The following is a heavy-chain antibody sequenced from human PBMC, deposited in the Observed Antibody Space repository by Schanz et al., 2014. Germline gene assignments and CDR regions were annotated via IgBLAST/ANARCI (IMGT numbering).Heavy chain of an antibody. J-gene: IGHJ4*02. CDR2: VTWDGGYT. CDR1: GFTFDDYT. CDR3: AKNRAGGDERVLDS. V-gene: IGHV3-43*01. Sequence: EVQLLESGGVVVQPGGSLRLSCAGSGFTFDDYTMHWVRQPPGKGLEWVSLVTWDGGYTYYADSVKGRFTISRDNSKNALYLQMDSLRSEDTALYYCAKNRAGGDERVLDSWGQGALVTVSS. D-gene: IGHD1-26*01.